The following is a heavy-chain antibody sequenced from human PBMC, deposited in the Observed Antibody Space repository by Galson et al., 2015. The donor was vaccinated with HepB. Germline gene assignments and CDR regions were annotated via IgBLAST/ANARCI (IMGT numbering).Heavy chain of an antibody. J-gene: IGHJ4*02. V-gene: IGHV3-33*01. D-gene: IGHD6-13*01. Sequence: SLRLSCAASGFTFSTYGMQWVRQAPGKGLEWVSMIWYDGSKKYYADSVKGRFTISRDNSKNTLYLQLNSLRAEDTAVYFCAREVSRGSSWNDCWGQGTLVTVSS. CDR1: GFTFSTYG. CDR2: IWYDGSKK. CDR3: AREVSRGSSWNDC.